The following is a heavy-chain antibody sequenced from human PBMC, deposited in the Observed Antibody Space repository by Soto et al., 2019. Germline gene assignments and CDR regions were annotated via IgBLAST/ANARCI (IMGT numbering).Heavy chain of an antibody. CDR2: INSDGSST. CDR3: ARVYYYGSGSYYNFGYGMDV. D-gene: IGHD3-10*01. V-gene: IGHV3-74*01. CDR1: GFTFSSYW. Sequence: EVQLVESGGGLVQPGGSLRLSCAASGFTFSSYWMHWVRQAPGKGLVWVSRINSDGSSTSYADSVKGRFTISRDNAKNKLYLKMNSLRAEDTAVYYCARVYYYGSGSYYNFGYGMDVWGQGTTVTVSS. J-gene: IGHJ6*02.